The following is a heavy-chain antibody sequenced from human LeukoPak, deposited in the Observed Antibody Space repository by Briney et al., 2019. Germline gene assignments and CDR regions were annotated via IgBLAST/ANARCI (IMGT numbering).Heavy chain of an antibody. CDR2: INHSGST. V-gene: IGHV4-34*01. Sequence: SETLSLTCAVYGGAFSGYYWSWIRQPPGKGLEWIGEINHSGSTNYNPSLKSRVTISVDTYKNQCPVTLSSVTAADRAVYYCARYRSSWYRSLFFDYWGQGTLVTVSS. D-gene: IGHD6-13*01. CDR3: ARYRSSWYRSLFFDY. CDR1: GGAFSGYY. J-gene: IGHJ4*02.